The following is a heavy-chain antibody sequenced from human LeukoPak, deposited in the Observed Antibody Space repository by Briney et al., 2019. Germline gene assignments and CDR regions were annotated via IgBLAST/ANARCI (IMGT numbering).Heavy chain of an antibody. CDR1: GYSISSGYY. J-gene: IGHJ3*02. V-gene: IGHV4-38-2*01. D-gene: IGHD2-15*01. Sequence: SETLSLTCAVSGYSISSGYYWGWIRQPPGKGLEWIGSIYHRGSTYYNPSLKSRVTISVDTSKNQFSLKLSSVTAADTAVYYCARNNPLYCSGGSCYSLNAFDIWGQGTMITVSS. CDR3: ARNNPLYCSGGSCYSLNAFDI. CDR2: IYHRGST.